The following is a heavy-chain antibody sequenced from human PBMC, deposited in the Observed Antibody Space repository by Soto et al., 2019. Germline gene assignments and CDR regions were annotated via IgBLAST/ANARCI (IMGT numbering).Heavy chain of an antibody. CDR1: GCTFSNYV. CDR2: IIPILGAA. D-gene: IGHD3-10*01. Sequence: AVKVSFKASGCTFSNYVLGCVLQAAFQWLDGMGGIIPILGAAHYAHKFQGRVTITADKSKSTAYMELNSLRSEVTAVYFCARGITMVRGYEPVYYFDYWGQGTLVTVSS. V-gene: IGHV1-69*06. J-gene: IGHJ4*02. CDR3: ARGITMVRGYEPVYYFDY.